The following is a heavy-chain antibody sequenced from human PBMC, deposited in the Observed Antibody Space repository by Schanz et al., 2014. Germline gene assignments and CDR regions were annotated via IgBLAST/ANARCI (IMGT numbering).Heavy chain of an antibody. D-gene: IGHD2-15*01. CDR2: INHSAHT. CDR1: GVSFSGYY. J-gene: IGHJ6*02. Sequence: QVQLQQWGAGLLKPSETLSLTCAVDGVSFSGYYWSWIRQSPDKGLEWIGEINHSAHTTYNPSLKSRVTISVDSSKNQFSLMLNAVTAADTAVYYCARLVGPSFYYGMDVWGQGTTVTVSS. CDR3: ARLVGPSFYYGMDV. V-gene: IGHV4-34*01.